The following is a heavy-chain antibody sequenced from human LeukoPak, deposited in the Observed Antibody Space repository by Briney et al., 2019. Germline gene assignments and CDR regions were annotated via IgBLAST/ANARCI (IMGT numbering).Heavy chain of an antibody. CDR2: INPNSGGT. CDR1: GYTFTGHY. V-gene: IGHV1-2*02. CDR3: ARANSYGSGSLVN. D-gene: IGHD3-10*01. J-gene: IGHJ4*02. Sequence: ASVKVSCKASGYTFTGHYMHWVRQAPGQGLEWMGWINPNSGGTNYAQKFRGRVTMTRDTSISTAYMELSRLRSDDTAVYYCARANSYGSGSLVNWGQGTLVTVSS.